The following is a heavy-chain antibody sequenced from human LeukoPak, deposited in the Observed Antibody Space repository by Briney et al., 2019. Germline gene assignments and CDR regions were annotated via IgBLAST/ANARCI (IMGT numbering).Heavy chain of an antibody. J-gene: IGHJ4*02. CDR1: GFTFSSFA. D-gene: IGHD3-22*01. Sequence: PGGSLTLSCPASGFTFSSFAMSWVRQAPGKGLEWVAAISGSGGAPYHADSVRGRFTISRDNSKNTLYLQMSSLRVEDTGVYYCAKSGDASGYYYHYVFWGQGTLVTVSS. CDR3: AKSGDASGYYYHYVF. V-gene: IGHV3-23*01. CDR2: ISGSGGAP.